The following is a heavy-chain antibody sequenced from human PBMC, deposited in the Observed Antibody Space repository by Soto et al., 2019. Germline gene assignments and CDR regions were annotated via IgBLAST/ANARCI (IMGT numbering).Heavy chain of an antibody. CDR3: AKESTHNHLTSSDY. CDR1: GFTFSSYG. J-gene: IGHJ4*02. CDR2: IWYDGSNK. D-gene: IGHD6-6*01. V-gene: IGHV3-33*06. Sequence: PGGSLRLSCAASGFTFSSYGMHWVRQAPGKGLEWVAVIWYDGSNKYYADSVRGRFTISRDNSKSTLYLQMNSLRAEDTAVYYCAKESTHNHLTSSDYWGQGTLVTVSS.